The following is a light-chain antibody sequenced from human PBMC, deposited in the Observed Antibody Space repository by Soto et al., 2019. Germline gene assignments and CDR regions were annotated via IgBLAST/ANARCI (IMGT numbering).Light chain of an antibody. CDR3: HQRHSWPIT. J-gene: IGKJ5*01. CDR1: QNVNNF. V-gene: IGKV3-11*01. Sequence: EIVLTQSPATPSLSPGEGANLSCRASQNVNNFLLWVQQKPGQAPRLLIYDASNNATGIPARFSGSGSGTDFALTISSLEPEDFAVYYCHQRHSWPITFGQGTRLEIK. CDR2: DAS.